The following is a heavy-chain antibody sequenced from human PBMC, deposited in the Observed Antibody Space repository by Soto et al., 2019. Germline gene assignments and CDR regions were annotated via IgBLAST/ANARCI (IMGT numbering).Heavy chain of an antibody. CDR3: AQDTFSGFDPWFDP. D-gene: IGHD5-12*01. J-gene: IGHJ5*02. Sequence: GPLRLSGATSVFTFINYAMSWVRQAPGKGLEWVSAISGSGDRRFYADSVKGRFTVSRDNSKNTLYLQLNSLRAEDTALYYCAQDTFSGFDPWFDPWGQGTLVTVSS. CDR1: VFTFINYA. V-gene: IGHV3-23*01. CDR2: ISGSGDRR.